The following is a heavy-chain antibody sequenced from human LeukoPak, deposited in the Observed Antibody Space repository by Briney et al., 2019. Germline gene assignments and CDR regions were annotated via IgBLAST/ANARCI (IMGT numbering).Heavy chain of an antibody. J-gene: IGHJ4*02. D-gene: IGHD3-10*01. Sequence: PGGSLRLSCAAAALTISSYSMNWVRQATGKGLQWVSYISSSSSTIYYADSVKGRFTISRDNAKNSLYLQMNSLRAEDTAVYYCARALWFGETFPAYWGQGTLVTVSS. CDR1: ALTISSYS. CDR2: ISSSSSTI. V-gene: IGHV3-48*01. CDR3: ARALWFGETFPAY.